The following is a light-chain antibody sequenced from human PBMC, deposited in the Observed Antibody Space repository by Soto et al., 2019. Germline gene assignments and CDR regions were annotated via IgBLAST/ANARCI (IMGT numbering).Light chain of an antibody. CDR1: QSRSIY. V-gene: IGKV1-39*01. Sequence: DIRMTQSASCLSASVGDGVTMXCRASQSRSIYLNWYQQRPGKAPKLLIYDASSLQSGGPSRFSGSGSGTDFTPTISSLQPEDFATYYGQQYNSYSGTFGQGTKVDI. CDR3: QQYNSYSGT. CDR2: DAS. J-gene: IGKJ1*01.